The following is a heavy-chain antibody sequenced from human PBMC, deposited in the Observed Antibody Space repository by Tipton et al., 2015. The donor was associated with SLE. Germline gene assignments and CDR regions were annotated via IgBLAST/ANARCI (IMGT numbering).Heavy chain of an antibody. J-gene: IGHJ3*02. V-gene: IGHV3-53*01. CDR1: GFSVTTNY. CDR2: IYSGGDT. CDR3: TREGIGAFRAFDI. D-gene: IGHD1-26*01. Sequence: GSLRLSCEASGFSVTTNYMMWVRQAPGRGLEWVSVIYSGGDTYYADSVKGRFTISRDHSKNTLFLQMKSLRPEDTAVYYWTREGIGAFRAFDIWGQGTRVTVSS.